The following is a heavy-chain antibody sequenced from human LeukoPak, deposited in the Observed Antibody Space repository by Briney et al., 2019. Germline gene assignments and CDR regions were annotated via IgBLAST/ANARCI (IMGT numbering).Heavy chain of an antibody. J-gene: IGHJ4*02. CDR1: GGSIRSYN. CDR2: IYYSGGT. CDR3: AVAQESGYDGSDY. Sequence: SETLSLTCTDPGGSIRSYNCSWIRQPPRKGLEWIGSIYYSGGTYYDPSLQRRVTISLDTSTNQFSFNLRSVVAAVRAVSCCAVAQESGYDGSDYWGQGTLVSVSS. V-gene: IGHV4-59*05. D-gene: IGHD5-12*01.